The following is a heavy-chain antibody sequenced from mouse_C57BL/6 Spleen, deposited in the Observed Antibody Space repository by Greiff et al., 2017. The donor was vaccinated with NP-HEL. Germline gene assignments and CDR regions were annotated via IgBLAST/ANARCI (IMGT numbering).Heavy chain of an antibody. CDR2: IYPGDGDT. V-gene: IGHV1-82*01. Sequence: VQLQQSGPELVKPGASVKISCKASGYAFSSSWMNWVKQRPGKGLEWIGRIYPGDGDTNYNGKFKGKATLTADKSSSTAYMQLSSLTSEDSAVYFCARESVDWYFDVWGTGTTVTVSS. CDR1: GYAFSSSW. J-gene: IGHJ1*03. CDR3: ARESVDWYFDV.